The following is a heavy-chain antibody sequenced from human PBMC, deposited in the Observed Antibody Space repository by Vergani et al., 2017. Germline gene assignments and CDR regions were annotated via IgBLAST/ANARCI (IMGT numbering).Heavy chain of an antibody. CDR2: IYYSGST. J-gene: IGHJ5*02. V-gene: IGHV4-39*01. Sequence: QLQLQESGPGLVKPSATLSLTCSVSGASIRSSNYYWGWIRQPPGKGLEWIASIYYSGSTYYNPSLKSRVTISVDTSKNQFSPKLSSVTAADTAVYFCARHSTVEWLVKLGWIDPWGQGILVIVSS. CDR1: GASIRSSNYY. D-gene: IGHD6-19*01. CDR3: ARHSTVEWLVKLGWIDP.